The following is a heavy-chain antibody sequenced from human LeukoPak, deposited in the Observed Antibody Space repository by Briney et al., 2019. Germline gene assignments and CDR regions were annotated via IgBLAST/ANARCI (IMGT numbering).Heavy chain of an antibody. V-gene: IGHV3-74*01. CDR3: ARDLSGVTGYTYGRGIDY. Sequence: GGSLRLSCAASGFTFRNYWMHWVRQVPGKGLVWVSRINDDGTFTTYADSVKGRFIISRDNAKNTLYLQMNSLRAEDTAVYYCARDLSGVTGYTYGRGIDYWGQGTLVTVSS. CDR1: GFTFRNYW. J-gene: IGHJ4*02. CDR2: INDDGTFT. D-gene: IGHD5-18*01.